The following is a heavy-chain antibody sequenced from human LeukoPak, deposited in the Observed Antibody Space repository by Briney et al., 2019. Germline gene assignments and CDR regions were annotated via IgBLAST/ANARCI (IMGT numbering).Heavy chain of an antibody. CDR2: TYPDDSDT. CDR1: GYSFTNYW. V-gene: IGHV5-51*01. D-gene: IGHD5-12*01. J-gene: IGHJ4*02. Sequence: GESLKISCKGSGYSFTNYWIGWVRQMPGKGLEWMGITYPDDSDTRYSPLFQGQVIISADKSINTAYLQWSSLKASDTAMYYCARAQYSGYAGDYWGQGTLVTVSS. CDR3: ARAQYSGYAGDY.